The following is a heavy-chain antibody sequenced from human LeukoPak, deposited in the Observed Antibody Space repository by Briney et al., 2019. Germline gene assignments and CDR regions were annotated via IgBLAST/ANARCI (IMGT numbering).Heavy chain of an antibody. CDR1: GFTFSSYS. J-gene: IGHJ6*02. V-gene: IGHV3-21*01. D-gene: IGHD1-26*01. Sequence: GGSLRLSCAASGFTFSSYSMNWVRQAPGKGLEWVSSISSSSSYIYYADSAKGRFTISRDNAKNSLYLQMNSLRAEDTAVYYCATVGAAYYYGMDVWGQGTTVTVSS. CDR2: ISSSSSYI. CDR3: ATVGAAYYYGMDV.